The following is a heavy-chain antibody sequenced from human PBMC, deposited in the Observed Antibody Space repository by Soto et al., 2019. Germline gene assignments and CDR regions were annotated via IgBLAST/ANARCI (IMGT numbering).Heavy chain of an antibody. J-gene: IGHJ6*02. Sequence: GASVKVSCKASGGTFSSYAISWVRQAPGQGLEWMGGIIPIFGTANYAQKFQGRVTITADESTSTAYMELSSLRSEDTAVYYCARNTPNGYNYYYYGMDVWGQGTTVTVSS. D-gene: IGHD5-12*01. CDR1: GGTFSSYA. CDR3: ARNTPNGYNYYYYGMDV. CDR2: IIPIFGTA. V-gene: IGHV1-69*13.